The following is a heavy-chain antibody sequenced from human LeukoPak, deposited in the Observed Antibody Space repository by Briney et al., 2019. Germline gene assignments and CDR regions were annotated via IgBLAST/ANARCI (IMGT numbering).Heavy chain of an antibody. V-gene: IGHV3-48*01. CDR1: GFTFNAFG. J-gene: IGHJ4*02. D-gene: IGHD5-12*01. CDR3: ARVAGYDYGFFDY. CDR2: IGTTSGAI. Sequence: GGSLRLSCAASGFTFNAFGMNWVRQAPGKGLEWVSYIGTTSGAIYYADSVKGRFTISRDNSKNTLYLQMNSLRAEDTAVYYCARVAGYDYGFFDYWGQGTLVTVSS.